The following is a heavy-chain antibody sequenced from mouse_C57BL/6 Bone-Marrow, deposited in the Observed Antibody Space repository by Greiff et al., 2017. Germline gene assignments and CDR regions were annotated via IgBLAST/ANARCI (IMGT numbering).Heavy chain of an antibody. V-gene: IGHV1-50*01. J-gene: IGHJ3*01. D-gene: IGHD2-1*01. CDR2: IDPSDSYT. CDR1: GYTFTSYW. Sequence: VQLQQPGAELVKPGASVKLSCKASGYTFTSYWMQWVKQRPGQGLEWIGEIDPSDSYTNYNQKFKGKATLTVDTSSSTAYMQLSSLTSEDSAVYYCARYYGNYEFAWFAYWGQGTLVTVSA. CDR3: ARYYGNYEFAWFAY.